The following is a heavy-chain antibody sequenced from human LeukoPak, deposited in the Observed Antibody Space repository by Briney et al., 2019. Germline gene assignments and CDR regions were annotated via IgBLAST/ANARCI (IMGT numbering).Heavy chain of an antibody. CDR1: VYSNGRGYY. V-gene: IGHV4-38-2*02. Sequence: PSHTLSLTCNVSVYSNGRGYYWGWIRQPPGTGLQWIVSVYNGGSTYDNPSLKSGIMISVDTSKNQFSVRVTSVTATDTAVYYCARVPPHYYGTGSPDWGQGTLVTVSA. J-gene: IGHJ4*02. CDR2: VYNGGST. D-gene: IGHD3-10*01. CDR3: ARVPPHYYGTGSPD.